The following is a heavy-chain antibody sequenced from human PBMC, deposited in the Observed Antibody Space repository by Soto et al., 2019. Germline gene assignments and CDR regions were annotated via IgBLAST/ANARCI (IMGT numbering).Heavy chain of an antibody. CDR3: ASDFAPALTPGADFDY. Sequence: EVQLVESGGGLVQPGGSLRLSCAASGFTFSNYWMHWVRQVPGEGLVWVSRINEDGMYRSYADFAKGRFTISRDNAKNTVYLQMNSLSAEDTAVYSCASDFAPALTPGADFDYCSQGTLVNVSS. CDR2: INEDGMYR. CDR1: GFTFSNYW. V-gene: IGHV3-74*01. J-gene: IGHJ4*02.